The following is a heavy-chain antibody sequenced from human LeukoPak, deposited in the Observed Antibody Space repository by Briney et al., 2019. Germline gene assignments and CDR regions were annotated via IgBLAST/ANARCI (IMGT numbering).Heavy chain of an antibody. V-gene: IGHV3-23*01. CDR3: AKGSSSPRPYYFDY. CDR1: GFTFNNYA. Sequence: PGGSLRLSCAASGFTFNNYAMSWVRQAPGKGLDWVSAITGSGGDTYHADSVKGRFTISRDNSKNTLYLQMDSLRAEDTAVYYCAKGSSSPRPYYFDYWGQGTLVTVSS. D-gene: IGHD6-6*01. J-gene: IGHJ4*02. CDR2: ITGSGGDT.